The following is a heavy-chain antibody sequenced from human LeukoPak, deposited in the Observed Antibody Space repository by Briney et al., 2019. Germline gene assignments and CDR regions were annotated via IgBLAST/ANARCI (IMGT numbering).Heavy chain of an antibody. CDR1: GGSISNTNW. CDR3: AREGGPYRPLDY. J-gene: IGHJ4*02. V-gene: IGHV4-4*02. CDR2: VNLQGST. Sequence: PSETLSLTCGVSGGSISNTNWWTWVRQPPGKGLEWIGEVNLQGSTNYNPSLRSRVAISVDKSENHISLKLTSVTAAATAVYYCAREGGPYRPLDYSGQGTLVTVAS.